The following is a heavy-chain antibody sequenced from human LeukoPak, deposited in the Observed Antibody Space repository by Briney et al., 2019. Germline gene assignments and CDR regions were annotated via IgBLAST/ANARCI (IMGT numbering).Heavy chain of an antibody. D-gene: IGHD6-19*01. V-gene: IGHV1-69-2*01. Sequence: GATVKISCKASGYTFTDYYMYWVQQAPGKGLEWMGRVDPEDGETIYAQKFQGRVTMTEDTSTDTAYMELSSLRSEDTAVYYCATYLGYSSGWFDYWGQGTLVTVSS. CDR3: ATYLGYSSGWFDY. J-gene: IGHJ4*02. CDR1: GYTFTDYY. CDR2: VDPEDGET.